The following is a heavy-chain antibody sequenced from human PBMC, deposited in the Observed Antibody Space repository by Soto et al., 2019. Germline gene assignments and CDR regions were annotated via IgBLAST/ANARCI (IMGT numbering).Heavy chain of an antibody. V-gene: IGHV1-69*02. CDR3: ARVGYCSSTSCPRY. Sequence: QVQLVQSGAEVKKPGSSVKVSCKASGGTFSSYTISWVRQAPGQGLEWMGRIIPILGIANDAQKFQGRVTITADKSTSTAYMELSSLRSEDTAVYYCARVGYCSSTSCPRYWGQGTLVTVSS. D-gene: IGHD2-2*01. CDR2: IIPILGIA. CDR1: GGTFSSYT. J-gene: IGHJ4*02.